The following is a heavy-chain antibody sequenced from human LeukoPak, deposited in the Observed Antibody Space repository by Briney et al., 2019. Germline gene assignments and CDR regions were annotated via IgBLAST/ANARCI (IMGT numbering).Heavy chain of an antibody. Sequence: GRSLRVSCAASGFTFDDYAMHWVRQAPGKGLEWVSGISWNSGSIGYADSVKGRFTISRDNAKNSLYLQMNSLRAEDMALYYCAKGDTYYYDSSGYYGEGYFDYWGQGTLVTVSS. CDR3: AKGDTYYYDSSGYYGEGYFDY. V-gene: IGHV3-9*03. CDR1: GFTFDDYA. CDR2: ISWNSGSI. J-gene: IGHJ4*02. D-gene: IGHD3-22*01.